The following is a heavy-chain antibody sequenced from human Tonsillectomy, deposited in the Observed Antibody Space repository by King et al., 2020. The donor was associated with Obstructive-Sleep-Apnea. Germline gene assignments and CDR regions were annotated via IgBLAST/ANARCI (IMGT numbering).Heavy chain of an antibody. D-gene: IGHD2-15*01. Sequence: VQLVESGGGVVQPGRSLRLACAASGFILSSYEMHWVRQAPGKGLEWVAVISNDGSSKYYAESVKGRFTISRDNSKNTLYVQMDSLRPEDTAMYYCAGDSKGYCGGAGCFHLGIFDYWGQGTLVIVSS. CDR1: GFILSSYE. V-gene: IGHV3-30-3*01. CDR3: AGDSKGYCGGAGCFHLGIFDY. CDR2: ISNDGSSK. J-gene: IGHJ4*02.